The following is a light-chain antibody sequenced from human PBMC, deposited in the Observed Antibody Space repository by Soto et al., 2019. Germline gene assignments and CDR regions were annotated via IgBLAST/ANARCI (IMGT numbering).Light chain of an antibody. V-gene: IGKV3-15*01. Sequence: EIVMTQSPATLSVSPGERATLSCRASQSVNSNMAWYQQKPGQVPRLLIYGASTRATGIPARFSGSGSGTEFTLTITNLPPEDFAVYHCQQYDNWPPWTFGQGTKVEIK. J-gene: IGKJ1*01. CDR1: QSVNSN. CDR2: GAS. CDR3: QQYDNWPPWT.